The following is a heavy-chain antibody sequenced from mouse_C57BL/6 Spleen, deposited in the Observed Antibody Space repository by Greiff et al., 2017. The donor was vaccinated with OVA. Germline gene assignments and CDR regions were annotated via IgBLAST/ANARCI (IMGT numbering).Heavy chain of an antibody. D-gene: IGHD2-4*01. Sequence: EVKVEESGGGLVKPGGSLKLSCAASGFTFSDYGMHWVRQAPEKGLEWVAYISSGSSTIYYADTVKGRFTISRDNAKNTLFLQMTSLRSEDTAMYYCARTYDYDGSYWYFDVWGTGTTVTVSS. CDR1: GFTFSDYG. CDR3: ARTYDYDGSYWYFDV. CDR2: ISSGSSTI. V-gene: IGHV5-17*01. J-gene: IGHJ1*03.